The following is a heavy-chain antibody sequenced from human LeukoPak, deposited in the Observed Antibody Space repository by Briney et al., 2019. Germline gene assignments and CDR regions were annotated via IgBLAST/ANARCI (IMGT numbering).Heavy chain of an antibody. CDR3: ARTIPYGSGRQHPGKYYFDY. D-gene: IGHD3-10*01. V-gene: IGHV3-53*01. J-gene: IGHJ4*02. CDR1: GFTVSSNY. Sequence: GGSLRLSCAASGFTVSSNYMRWVRQAPGKGLEWVSVIYSGGNTYYADSVKGRFTISRDNSKDTVYFQLDSLRAEDTAVYYCARTIPYGSGRQHPGKYYFDYWGQGTLVTVSS. CDR2: IYSGGNT.